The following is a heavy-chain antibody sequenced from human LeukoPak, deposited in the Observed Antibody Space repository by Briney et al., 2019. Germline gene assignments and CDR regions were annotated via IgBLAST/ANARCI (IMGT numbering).Heavy chain of an antibody. J-gene: IGHJ4*02. V-gene: IGHV4-34*01. CDR1: GGSFSGYY. CDR2: INRSGST. D-gene: IGHD5-18*01. Sequence: PSETLSLTCAVYGGSFSGYYWSWIRQPPGKGLEWIGEINRSGSTNYNPSLKSRVTISVDTSKNQFSLKLSSVTAADTAVYYCARIPIQLWSSLDYWGQGTLVTVSS. CDR3: ARIPIQLWSSLDY.